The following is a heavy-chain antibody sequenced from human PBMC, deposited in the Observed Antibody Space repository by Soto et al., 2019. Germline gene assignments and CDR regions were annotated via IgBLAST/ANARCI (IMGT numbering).Heavy chain of an antibody. CDR3: ARLLLWFGDSKMYYYYYMDV. Sequence: SETLSLTCTVSGGSISSGGYYWSWIRQHPGKGLEWIGYIYYSGSTYYNPSLKSRVTISVDTSKNQFSLKLSSVTAADTAVYYCARLLLWFGDSKMYYYYYMDVWGKGTTVTVSS. CDR1: GGSISSGGYY. J-gene: IGHJ6*03. CDR2: IYYSGST. V-gene: IGHV4-31*03. D-gene: IGHD3-10*01.